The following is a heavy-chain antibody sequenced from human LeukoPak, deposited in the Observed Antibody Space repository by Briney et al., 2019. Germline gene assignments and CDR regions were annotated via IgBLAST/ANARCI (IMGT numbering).Heavy chain of an antibody. D-gene: IGHD3-10*01. CDR2: INPNSGDT. CDR1: GYTLTAYY. V-gene: IGHV1-2*02. CDR3: AREGSQYDYGTGPSNV. Sequence: ASVKVSCKASGYTLTAYYIHWVRQAPGQGLEWMGWINPNSGDTNYAQKFQGRVTMISDTSISTVYMEFNRLRSDDTAVYYCAREGSQYDYGTGPSNVWGQGTTVSVSS. J-gene: IGHJ6*02.